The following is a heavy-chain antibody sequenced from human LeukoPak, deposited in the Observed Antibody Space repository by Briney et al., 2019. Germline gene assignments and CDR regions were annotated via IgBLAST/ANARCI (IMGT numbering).Heavy chain of an antibody. D-gene: IGHD2-2*01. V-gene: IGHV3-23*01. CDR1: GFTFSSYA. CDR3: AKDIGAWVVVVPAADNSDDAFDI. Sequence: GGSLRLSCAASGFTFSSYAMSWVRQAPGKGLEWVSAISGSGGSTYYADSVKGRFTISRDNSKNTLYLQMNSLRAEDTAVYYCAKDIGAWVVVVPAADNSDDAFDIWGQGTMVTVSS. CDR2: ISGSGGST. J-gene: IGHJ3*02.